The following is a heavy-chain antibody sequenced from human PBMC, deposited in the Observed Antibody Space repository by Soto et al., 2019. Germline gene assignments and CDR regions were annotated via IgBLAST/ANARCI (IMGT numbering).Heavy chain of an antibody. Sequence: EVQLVESGGGLVQPGGSLRLSCAASGFTFSSYSMNWVRQAPGKRLEWVSYISSSSSTIYYADSVKGRFTISRDNAKNSQYLQMNSLRAEDTAVYYCAREGSSSWYSYDYWGQGTLVTVSS. CDR1: GFTFSSYS. D-gene: IGHD6-13*01. V-gene: IGHV3-48*01. J-gene: IGHJ4*02. CDR2: ISSSSSTI. CDR3: AREGSSSWYSYDY.